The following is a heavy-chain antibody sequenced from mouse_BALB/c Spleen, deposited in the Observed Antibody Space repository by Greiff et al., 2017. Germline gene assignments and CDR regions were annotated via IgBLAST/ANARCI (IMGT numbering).Heavy chain of an antibody. V-gene: IGHV5-17*02. CDR1: GFTFSSFG. D-gene: IGHD1-1*01. CDR2: ISSGSSTI. CDR3: ATLRSVAY. J-gene: IGHJ3*01. Sequence: EVKLMESGGGLVQPGGSRKLSCAASGFTFSSFGMHWVRQAPEKGLEWVAYISSGSSTIYYADTVKGRFTISRDNPKNTLFLQMTSLRSEDTAMYYCATLRSVAYWGQGTLVTVSA.